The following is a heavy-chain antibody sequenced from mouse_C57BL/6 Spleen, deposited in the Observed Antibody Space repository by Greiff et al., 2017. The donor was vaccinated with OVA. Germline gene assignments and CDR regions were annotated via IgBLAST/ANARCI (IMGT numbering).Heavy chain of an antibody. CDR2: IDPENGDT. V-gene: IGHV14-4*01. CDR1: GFNIKDDY. D-gene: IGHD2-5*01. J-gene: IGHJ3*01. Sequence: VQLQQSGAELVRPGASVKLSCTASGFNIKDDYMHWVKQRAEQGLEWIGWIDPENGDTEYASKFQGKATITADTSSNTAYLQLSSLTSEDTAVYYCTTAYYSNYVAYWGQGTLVTVSA. CDR3: TTAYYSNYVAY.